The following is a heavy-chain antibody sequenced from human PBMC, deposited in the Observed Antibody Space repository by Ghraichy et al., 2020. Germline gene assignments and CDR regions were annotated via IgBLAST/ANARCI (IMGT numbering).Heavy chain of an antibody. V-gene: IGHV4-34*01. CDR1: GGSLSGYY. CDR3: ARGPYSNYIQADY. Sequence: SETLSLTCAVYGGSLSGYYWSWIRQRPGKGLEWIGEINHSGSTNYTPSLKSRVTISVDTSKNQFSLKLSSVTAADTAVYYCARGPYSNYIQADYWGQGTLVTVSS. CDR2: INHSGST. D-gene: IGHD4-11*01. J-gene: IGHJ4*02.